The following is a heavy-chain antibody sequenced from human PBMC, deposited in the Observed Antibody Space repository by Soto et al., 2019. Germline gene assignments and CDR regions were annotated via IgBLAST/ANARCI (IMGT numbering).Heavy chain of an antibody. CDR3: ARFRATETFYYYYGMDV. D-gene: IGHD4-17*01. J-gene: IGHJ6*02. V-gene: IGHV6-1*01. CDR1: GDSVSSNSAA. CDR2: TYYRSKWYN. Sequence: SQPLSLTCAISGDSVSSNSAAWNWIRQSPSRGLEWLGRTYYRSKWYNDYAVSVKSRITINPDTSKNQFSLQLNSVTPEDTAVYYCARFRATETFYYYYGMDVWGQGTTVTVSS.